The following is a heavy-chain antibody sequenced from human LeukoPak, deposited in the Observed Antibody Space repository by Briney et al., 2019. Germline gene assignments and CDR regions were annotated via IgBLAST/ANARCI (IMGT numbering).Heavy chain of an antibody. D-gene: IGHD3-22*01. CDR2: MNPNSGNT. V-gene: IGHV1-8*02. CDR1: GYTFTGYY. J-gene: IGHJ3*02. CDR3: ASYDSSGIYAFDI. Sequence: ASVKVSCKASGYTFTGYYMHWVRQAPGQGLEWMGWMNPNSGNTGYAQKFQGRVTMTRNTSISTAYMELSSLRSEDTAVYYCASYDSSGIYAFDIWGQGTMVTVSS.